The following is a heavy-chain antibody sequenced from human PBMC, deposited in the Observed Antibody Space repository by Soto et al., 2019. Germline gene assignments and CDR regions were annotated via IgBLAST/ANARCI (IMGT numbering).Heavy chain of an antibody. V-gene: IGHV1-18*04. CDR2: ISAYNGNT. CDR3: ARDRTWSRSSWFDP. D-gene: IGHD2-15*01. J-gene: IGHJ5*02. Sequence: SVKVSFRASCYTFTSYGISWVRQAPGQGLEWMGWISAYNGNTNYAQKLQGRVTMTTDTSTSTAYMELRSLRSDDTAVYYCARDRTWSRSSWFDPWGHGTLVTVSS. CDR1: CYTFTSYG.